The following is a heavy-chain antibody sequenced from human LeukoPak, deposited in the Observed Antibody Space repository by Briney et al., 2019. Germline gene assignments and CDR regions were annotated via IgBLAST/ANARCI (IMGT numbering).Heavy chain of an antibody. Sequence: GRSLRLSCAASGFTFSSYAMTWVRQAPGKGLEWVSSIRGSGDSTYYADSVKGRFTLSRDNSKNTLYLQMNSLGAEDTAVYYCAKGAGTSKIGCFGYWGQGTLVTVSS. V-gene: IGHV3-23*01. D-gene: IGHD1-7*01. J-gene: IGHJ4*02. CDR1: GFTFSSYA. CDR2: IRGSGDST. CDR3: AKGAGTSKIGCFGY.